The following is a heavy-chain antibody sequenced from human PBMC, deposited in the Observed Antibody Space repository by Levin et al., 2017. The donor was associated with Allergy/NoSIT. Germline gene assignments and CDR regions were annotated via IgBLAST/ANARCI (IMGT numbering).Heavy chain of an antibody. V-gene: IGHV3-7*01. D-gene: IGHD4-17*01. Sequence: SCAASGFTFSSYWMSWVRQAPGKGLEWVANIKQDGSEKYYVDSVKGRFTISRDNAKNSLYLQMNSLRAEDTAVYYCATGVTTGRLDYWGQGTLVTVSS. CDR3: ATGVTTGRLDY. J-gene: IGHJ4*02. CDR2: IKQDGSEK. CDR1: GFTFSSYW.